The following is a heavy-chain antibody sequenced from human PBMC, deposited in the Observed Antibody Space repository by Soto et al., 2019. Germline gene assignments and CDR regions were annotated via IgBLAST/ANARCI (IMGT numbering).Heavy chain of an antibody. CDR2: MHYTGFS. J-gene: IGHJ4*02. Sequence: PSETLCHPCAFADDSVTSHYLPWIRKYPEKGLEWIGYMHYTGFSFYNPSLKSRVAMSVDKSKNEFTLQLTSVTAAVMVVYDCATSYVNALYTYWGQGIQVTAPQ. CDR3: ATSYVNALYTY. D-gene: IGHD2-8*01. V-gene: IGHV4-59*02. CDR1: DDSVTSHY.